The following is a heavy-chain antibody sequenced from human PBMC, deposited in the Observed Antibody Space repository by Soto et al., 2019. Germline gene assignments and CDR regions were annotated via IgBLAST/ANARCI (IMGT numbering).Heavy chain of an antibody. D-gene: IGHD5-18*01. CDR2: INPDGSTT. V-gene: IGHV3-74*01. Sequence: GGSLSLSSAASGFPFSRSWMPGVRHAPGKGLVWVSRINPDGSTTNYADSEKGRFTISRDSAKNTLHLQVNSARVEDTAVYYCARGGADTAMAHDYWGQGTLVTVSS. J-gene: IGHJ4*02. CDR3: ARGGADTAMAHDY. CDR1: GFPFSRSW.